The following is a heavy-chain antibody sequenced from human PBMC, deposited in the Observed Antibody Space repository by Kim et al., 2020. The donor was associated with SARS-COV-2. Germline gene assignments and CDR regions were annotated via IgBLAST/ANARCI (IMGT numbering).Heavy chain of an antibody. CDR3: ARPYPGIAAAGTYAFDI. Sequence: LQSRGPISVDTSKNQFSLKLSSVTAADTAVYYCARPYPGIAAAGTYAFDIWGQGTMVTVSS. V-gene: IGHV4-39*01. J-gene: IGHJ3*02. D-gene: IGHD6-13*01.